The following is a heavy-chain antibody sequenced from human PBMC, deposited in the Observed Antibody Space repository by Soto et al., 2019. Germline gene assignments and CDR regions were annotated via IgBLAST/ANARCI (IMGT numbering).Heavy chain of an antibody. CDR1: GVKFISYG. Sequence: GGSLRVSWAASGVKFISYGMHWVRQAPGKGLEWVAVISYDGSNKYYADSVKGRFTISRDNSKNTLYLQMNSLRAEDTAVYYCAKGSYYGPGSYYLLDYWGQGTLVTVSS. J-gene: IGHJ4*02. CDR3: AKGSYYGPGSYYLLDY. D-gene: IGHD3-10*01. CDR2: ISYDGSNK. V-gene: IGHV3-30*18.